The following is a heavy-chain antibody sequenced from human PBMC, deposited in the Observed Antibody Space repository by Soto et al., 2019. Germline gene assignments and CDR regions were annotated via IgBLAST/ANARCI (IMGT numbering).Heavy chain of an antibody. D-gene: IGHD3-3*01. CDR3: ARATEWLTNFDY. J-gene: IGHJ4*02. Sequence: SETLSLTCAVYGGSFSGYYWSWIRQPPGKGLEWIGEINHSGSTNYNPSLKSRVTISVDTSKNQFSLKLSSVTAADTAVYYCARATEWLTNFDYWGQGTLVTVSS. V-gene: IGHV4-34*01. CDR1: GGSFSGYY. CDR2: INHSGST.